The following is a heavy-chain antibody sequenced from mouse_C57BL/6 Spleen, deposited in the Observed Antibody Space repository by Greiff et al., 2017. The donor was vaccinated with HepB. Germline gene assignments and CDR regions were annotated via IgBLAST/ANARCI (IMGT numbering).Heavy chain of an antibody. D-gene: IGHD1-1*02. CDR2: ISYDGSN. CDR3: ARFWWDDPYYFDY. V-gene: IGHV3-6*01. CDR1: GYSITSGYY. Sequence: EVQLQESGPGLVKPSQSLSLTCSVTGYSITSGYYWNWIRQFPGNKLEWMGYISYDGSNNYNPSLKNRISITRDTSKNQFFLKLNSVTTEDTATYYCARFWWDDPYYFDYWGQGTTLTVSS. J-gene: IGHJ2*01.